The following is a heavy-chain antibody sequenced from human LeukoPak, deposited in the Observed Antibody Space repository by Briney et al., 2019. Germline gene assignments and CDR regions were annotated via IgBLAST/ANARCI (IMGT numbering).Heavy chain of an antibody. J-gene: IGHJ3*02. CDR3: ARDRYYYDSSGGDAFDI. V-gene: IGHV3-48*02. CDR2: IGSTRSPI. Sequence: GGSLRLSCAASGFTFSSYSMNWVRQAPGKGLEWVSYIGSTRSPIYYADSVKGRFTISRDNAKNSLYLQMNTLRDEDTAVYYCARDRYYYDSSGGDAFDIWGQGTMVTVSS. D-gene: IGHD3-22*01. CDR1: GFTFSSYS.